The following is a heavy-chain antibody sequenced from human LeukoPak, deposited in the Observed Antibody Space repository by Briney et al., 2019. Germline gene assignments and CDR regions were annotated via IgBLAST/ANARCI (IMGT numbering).Heavy chain of an antibody. V-gene: IGHV1-2*02. CDR2: INPNNGGT. Sequence: ASVKVSCKASGYTFTDYFIYWLRQAPGQGLECMGWINPNNGGTNYAQKFQGRVTMTRDTSISTVYMQLSRLTSDDTALYYCARSRAKYDSTDYFDYWGQGTLVTVSS. CDR1: GYTFTDYF. D-gene: IGHD3-3*01. J-gene: IGHJ4*02. CDR3: ARSRAKYDSTDYFDY.